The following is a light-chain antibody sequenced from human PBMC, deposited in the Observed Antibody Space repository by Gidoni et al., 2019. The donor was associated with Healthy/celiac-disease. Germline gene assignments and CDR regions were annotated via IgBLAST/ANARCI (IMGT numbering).Light chain of an antibody. V-gene: IGKV1-27*01. CDR2: AAS. CDR1: QGISNY. CDR3: QKYHSALSIT. J-gene: IGKJ5*01. Sequence: DIQMTQSPSSLSASVGDRVTITCRVSQGISNYLAWYQQKPGKVPKLLIYAASTWQSGVPSRFSTSGSGTDFTLTISSLQPEDVATYYCQKYHSALSITFGHGTRLEIK.